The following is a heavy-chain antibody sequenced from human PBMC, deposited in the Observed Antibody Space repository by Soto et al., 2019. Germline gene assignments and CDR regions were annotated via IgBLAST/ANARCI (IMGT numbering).Heavy chain of an antibody. CDR1: GFSLSNARMG. Sequence: QVTLKESGPVLVKPTETLTLTCTVSGFSLSNARMGVSWIRQPPGKALEWLAHIFSNDEKSYSTSLKSRLTISKDTSKSQVVLTMTNMDPVDTATYYCALIEYTLNWFDPWGQGTLVTVSS. J-gene: IGHJ5*02. CDR2: IFSNDEK. V-gene: IGHV2-26*01. CDR3: ALIEYTLNWFDP. D-gene: IGHD6-6*01.